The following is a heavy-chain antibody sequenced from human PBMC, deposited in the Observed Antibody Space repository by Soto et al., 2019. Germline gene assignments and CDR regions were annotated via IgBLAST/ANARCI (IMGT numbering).Heavy chain of an antibody. CDR1: GGTFSSYA. CDR2: IIPIFGTA. V-gene: IGHV1-69*06. J-gene: IGHJ6*02. Sequence: QVQLVQSGAEVNKPGSSVKVSCKASGGTFSSYAISWVRQAPGQGLEWMGGIIPIFGTANYAQKFQGRVTITADKSTSTAYMELSSLRSEDTAVYYCARVQQLLYYYYYGMDVWGQGTTVTVSS. CDR3: ARVQQLLYYYYYGMDV. D-gene: IGHD6-13*01.